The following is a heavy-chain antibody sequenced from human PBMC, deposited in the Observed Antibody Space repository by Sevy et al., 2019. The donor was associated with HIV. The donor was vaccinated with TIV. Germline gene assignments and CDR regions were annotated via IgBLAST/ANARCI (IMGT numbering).Heavy chain of an antibody. CDR1: GFTFSTYN. CDR3: AREKTILEGRYGMDV. V-gene: IGHV3-21*01. J-gene: IGHJ6*02. D-gene: IGHD3-3*01. Sequence: GGSLRLSCATSGFTFSTYNMNWVRQAPGKGLEWVSSISSGSGFIFYADSVKGRFTMSRDNAKNSLDLQMNGLRAEDAAVYYCAREKTILEGRYGMDVWGQGTTVTVSS. CDR2: ISSGSGFI.